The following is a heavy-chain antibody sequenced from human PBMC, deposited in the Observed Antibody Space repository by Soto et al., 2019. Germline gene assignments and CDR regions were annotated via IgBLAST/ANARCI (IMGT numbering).Heavy chain of an antibody. D-gene: IGHD6-13*01. CDR1: GFTFSSYA. Sequence: GGSLRLSCAASGFTFSSYAMSWVRQAPGKGLEWVSAISGSGGSTYYADSVKGRFTISRDNSKNTPYLQMNSLRAEDTAVYYCAGTYSSSWAEFDYWGQGTLVTVSS. V-gene: IGHV3-23*01. J-gene: IGHJ4*02. CDR2: ISGSGGST. CDR3: AGTYSSSWAEFDY.